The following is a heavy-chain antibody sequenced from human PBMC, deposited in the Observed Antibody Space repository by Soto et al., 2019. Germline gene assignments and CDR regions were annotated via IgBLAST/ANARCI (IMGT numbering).Heavy chain of an antibody. CDR1: GFTFSNYG. J-gene: IGHJ3*02. CDR2: ISYDGSNK. CDR3: AKLKEGWEPFNDFDI. V-gene: IGHV3-30*18. Sequence: QVQLVESGGGVVQPGRSLRLSCAASGFTFSNYGMHWVRQAPGKGLEWVAVISYDGSNKYYADSVKGRFTISRDNSKNTLYLQMNSLGTEDTAVYYCAKLKEGWEPFNDFDIWGQGTMVTVSS. D-gene: IGHD1-26*01.